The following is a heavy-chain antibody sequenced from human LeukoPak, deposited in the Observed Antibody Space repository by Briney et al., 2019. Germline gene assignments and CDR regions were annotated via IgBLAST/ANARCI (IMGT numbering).Heavy chain of an antibody. CDR2: IYYSGST. Sequence: SETLSLTCTVSGGSISSGDYYWSWIRQPPGKGLEWIGYIYYSGSTYYNPSLKSRVTISVDTSKNQFSLKLSSVTDADTAVYYCARDPPGYSSSWDWGQGTLVTVSS. J-gene: IGHJ4*02. D-gene: IGHD6-13*01. CDR3: ARDPPGYSSSWD. CDR1: GGSISSGDYY. V-gene: IGHV4-30-4*08.